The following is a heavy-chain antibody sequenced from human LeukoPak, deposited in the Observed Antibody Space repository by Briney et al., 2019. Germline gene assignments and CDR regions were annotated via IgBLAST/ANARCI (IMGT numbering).Heavy chain of an antibody. Sequence: GGSLRLSCAASGFTVSTNYMSWVRQAPGKGLEWVSVISSGGTPYYADSVKGRFTISRDSSENTLYLQMHSLRAEDTAVHYCARGGASYAFDYWGQGTLVTVSS. CDR1: GFTVSTNY. CDR2: ISSGGTP. J-gene: IGHJ4*02. CDR3: ARGGASYAFDY. D-gene: IGHD1-26*01. V-gene: IGHV3-66*02.